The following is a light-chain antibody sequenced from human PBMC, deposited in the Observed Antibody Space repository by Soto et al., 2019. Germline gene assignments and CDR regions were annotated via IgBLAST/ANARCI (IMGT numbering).Light chain of an antibody. CDR2: DAS. CDR3: QQYNSYSGT. V-gene: IGKV1-5*01. J-gene: IGKJ1*01. CDR1: QSISSW. Sequence: IQMTQSPSTLSASLGDRVTITCRASQSISSWFAWYQQKPGKAPKLLIYDASSLESGVPSRFRGSGSGTEFTLTISSLQPDDFETYYCQQYNSYSGTFGQGTKVDIK.